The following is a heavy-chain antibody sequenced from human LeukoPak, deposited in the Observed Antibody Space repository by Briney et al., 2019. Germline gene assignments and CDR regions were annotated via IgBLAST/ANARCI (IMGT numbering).Heavy chain of an antibody. Sequence: GGSLRLSCAASGFTFSNGWMGWVGQAPGKGVEGVGRIKSKTEGGTTDYAAQGKGKFTSTRDDSKNTLYLQINSLKPDDTAVYYCTTDFGVFRSDFCSGYYRFDYWGQGTLVTVSS. D-gene: IGHD3-3*01. CDR1: GFTFSNGW. V-gene: IGHV3-15*01. CDR2: IKSKTEGGTT. J-gene: IGHJ4*02. CDR3: TTDFGVFRSDFCSGYYRFDY.